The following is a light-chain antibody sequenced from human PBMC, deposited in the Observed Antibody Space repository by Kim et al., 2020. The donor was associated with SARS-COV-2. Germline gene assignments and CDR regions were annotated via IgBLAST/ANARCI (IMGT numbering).Light chain of an antibody. CDR2: AAS. CDR1: QSIRSY. J-gene: IGKJ4*01. Sequence: DIQMTQSPSSLSASVGDRVSITCRASQSIRSYLNWYQQKPGKAPKLLIYAASSLQSGVPSRFSGSGSGTDFTLTISSLQPEDFAIYCCQQSYSIPLTFGGGTKLEI. V-gene: IGKV1-39*01. CDR3: QQSYSIPLT.